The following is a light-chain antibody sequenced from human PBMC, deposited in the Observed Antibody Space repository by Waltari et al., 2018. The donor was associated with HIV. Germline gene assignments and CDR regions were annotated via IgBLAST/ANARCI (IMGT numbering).Light chain of an antibody. Sequence: DIVLTQSPGTLSLSPGERATLSCRASQSVDTTYLAWYQQKPGQAPRLLIYGVSSRATGIPDRFSGRGSETDFALTISRLEPEDLAVYYCQHYAISPPMYTFGQGTKLGIK. CDR3: QHYAISPPMYT. CDR2: GVS. J-gene: IGKJ2*01. CDR1: QSVDTTY. V-gene: IGKV3-20*01.